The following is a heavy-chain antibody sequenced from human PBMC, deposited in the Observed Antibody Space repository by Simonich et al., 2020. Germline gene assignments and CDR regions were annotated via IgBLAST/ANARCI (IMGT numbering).Heavy chain of an antibody. CDR3: ANSWGSGAFDI. CDR1: GFTFSSSW. Sequence: EVKLVESGGGLVQPGGSLRLSCAASGFTFSSSWWHWVRQAPGKGQVWITRINSNGSSTTYADSVKGRFTISRDNAKNTLYLQMNSLRAEDTAVYYCANSWGSGAFDIWGQGTMVTVSS. J-gene: IGHJ3*02. V-gene: IGHV3-74*01. CDR2: INSNGSST. D-gene: IGHD7-27*01.